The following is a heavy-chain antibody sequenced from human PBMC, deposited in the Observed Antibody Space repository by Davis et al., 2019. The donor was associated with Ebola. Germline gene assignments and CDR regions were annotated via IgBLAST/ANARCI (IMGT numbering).Heavy chain of an antibody. CDR3: ARGHRYGSGDN. Sequence: SETLSLTCAVYGGSFSGYYWSWIRQPPGKGLEWIGEINHSGSTNYNPSLKSRVTISVDTSKNQFSLKLSSVTAADTAVYYCARGHRYGSGDNWGQGTLVTVPS. J-gene: IGHJ4*02. CDR2: INHSGST. D-gene: IGHD3-10*01. V-gene: IGHV4-34*01. CDR1: GGSFSGYY.